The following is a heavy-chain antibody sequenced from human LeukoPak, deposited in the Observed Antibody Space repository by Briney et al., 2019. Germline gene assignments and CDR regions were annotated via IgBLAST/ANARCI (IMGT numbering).Heavy chain of an antibody. CDR3: ARDSIGYCSSTSCYSLDY. D-gene: IGHD2-2*03. CDR1: GFTFSSYS. CDR2: ISSSSSYI. J-gene: IGHJ4*02. V-gene: IGHV3-21*01. Sequence: PGGSLRLSCAASGFTFSSYSMSWVRQAPGKGLEWVSSISSSSSYIYYADSVKGRFTISRDNAKNSLYLQMNSLRAEDTAVYYCARDSIGYCSSTSCYSLDYWGQGTLVTVSS.